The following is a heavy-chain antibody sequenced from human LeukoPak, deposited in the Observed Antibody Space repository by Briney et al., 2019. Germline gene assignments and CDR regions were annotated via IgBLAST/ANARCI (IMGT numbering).Heavy chain of an antibody. D-gene: IGHD4-23*01. V-gene: IGHV4-59*01. CDR1: GGSISSYF. J-gene: IGHJ4*02. CDR2: ISNTGIT. CDR3: AKASVTTAVLFDS. Sequence: TSETLSLTCTVSGGSISSYFWNWIRQPPGQRLQWIGYISNTGITKYNPSLKSRVTISADTSKNQFSLILNSVTTADTAVYYCAKASVTTAVLFDSWGQGTLVAVST.